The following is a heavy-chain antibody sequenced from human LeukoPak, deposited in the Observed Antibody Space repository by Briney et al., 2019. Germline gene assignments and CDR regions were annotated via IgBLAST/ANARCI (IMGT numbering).Heavy chain of an antibody. CDR1: GFTVSSNH. Sequence: GGSLRLSCAASGFTVSSNHMSWVRQAPGKGLEWVSLIYSGGSTYYADSVKGRFTISRDNSKNTLYLQMNTLRAEDTAVYYCARDARTGTTWYYGMDVWGQGTTVTVSS. CDR2: IYSGGST. J-gene: IGHJ6*02. V-gene: IGHV3-66*01. D-gene: IGHD1-7*01. CDR3: ARDARTGTTWYYGMDV.